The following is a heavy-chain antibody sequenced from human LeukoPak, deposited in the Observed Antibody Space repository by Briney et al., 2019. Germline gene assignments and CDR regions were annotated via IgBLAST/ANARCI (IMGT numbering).Heavy chain of an antibody. V-gene: IGHV3-23*01. CDR2: ISGSGATI. CDR3: AKSPGPYYYGYYFDF. CDR1: GFTFSNYG. J-gene: IGHJ4*02. D-gene: IGHD3-22*01. Sequence: PGGSLRLSCAGSGFTFSNYGVSWVRQAPGKGLEWVSGISGSGATISYADSVTGRFTISRDNSKNTLYLQMSSLRAEDTALYYCAKSPGPYYYGYYFDFWGQGTLVAVSS.